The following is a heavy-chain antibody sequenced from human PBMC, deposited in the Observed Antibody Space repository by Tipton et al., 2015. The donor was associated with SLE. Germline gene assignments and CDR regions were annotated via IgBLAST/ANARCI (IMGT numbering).Heavy chain of an antibody. CDR2: IYYSGST. D-gene: IGHD3-3*01. CDR3: ERGGGIRFLEWDYYYMDV. Sequence: TLSLTCTVSGGSISSYYWSWIRQPPGKGLEWIGYIYYSGSTNYNPSLKTRITISVDTSKNQFSLNLSSVTAADTAVYYWERGGGIRFLEWDYYYMDVWGKGSTVTVSS. V-gene: IGHV4-59*01. CDR1: GGSISSYY. J-gene: IGHJ6*03.